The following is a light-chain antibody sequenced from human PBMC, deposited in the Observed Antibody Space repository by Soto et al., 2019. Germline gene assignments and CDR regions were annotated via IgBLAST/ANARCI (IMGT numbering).Light chain of an antibody. CDR3: NSYTSSSTYV. Sequence: QSVLTQPASVSGSPGQSITISCTGTSSDVGGFNYVSCYQQHPGKAPKLMIYDVTNRPSGVSYRFSGSKSGNTASLTISGLQAEDEADYYCNSYTSSSTYVFGTGTRSPS. CDR1: SSDVGGFNY. CDR2: DVT. J-gene: IGLJ1*01. V-gene: IGLV2-14*03.